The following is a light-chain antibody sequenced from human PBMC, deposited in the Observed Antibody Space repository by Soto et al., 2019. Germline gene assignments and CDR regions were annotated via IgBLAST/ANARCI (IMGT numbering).Light chain of an antibody. CDR1: QSISSW. Sequence: DIPMTQSPSTLSASVGDRVTITCRASQSISSWLAWYTQKPGKAPKPLIYKASSLESGVPSRVSGSGSGTEFTRSGGGLQPDDFAPYSCQEYKSYSTFGQGTKLEIK. V-gene: IGKV1-5*03. CDR2: KAS. CDR3: QEYKSYST. J-gene: IGKJ2*01.